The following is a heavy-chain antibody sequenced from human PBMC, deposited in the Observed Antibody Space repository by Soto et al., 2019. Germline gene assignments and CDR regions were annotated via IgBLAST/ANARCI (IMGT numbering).Heavy chain of an antibody. Sequence: EVQLLESGGGLVQPGGSLRLSCAASGFTFNNYAMTWVRQAPGKGLEWVSAISGGGDTTSYADSVKGRFTVSRDGSKHTLYLQMSSLRAEDTALYYCAKGRGGSGSLTPRVDFLGQGTLVTVSS. CDR3: AKGRGGSGSLTPRVDF. CDR2: ISGGGDTT. D-gene: IGHD3-10*01. V-gene: IGHV3-23*01. J-gene: IGHJ4*02. CDR1: GFTFNNYA.